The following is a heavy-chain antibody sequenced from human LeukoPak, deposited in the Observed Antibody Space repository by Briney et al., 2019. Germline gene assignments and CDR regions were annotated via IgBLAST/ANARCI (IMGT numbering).Heavy chain of an antibody. V-gene: IGHV1-69*04. CDR1: GGTFSSYA. Sequence: SVKVSCKASGGTFSSYAISWVRQAPGQGLEWMGRIIPILGIANYAQKFQGRVTITADNSTSTAYMELSSLRSEDTAVYYCARVGMATNWYFDLWGRGTLVTVSS. D-gene: IGHD5-12*01. J-gene: IGHJ2*01. CDR2: IIPILGIA. CDR3: ARVGMATNWYFDL.